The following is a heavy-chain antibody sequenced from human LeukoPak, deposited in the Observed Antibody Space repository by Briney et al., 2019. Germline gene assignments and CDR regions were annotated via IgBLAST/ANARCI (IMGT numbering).Heavy chain of an antibody. Sequence: SETLSLTCTVSGGSVSNYYWSWIRQSPGKGLEWIGYIYYTETSYNPSLKSRVTISADTSKNQFSLKLYSVTAADTAVYYCARVGWAMVPTPDYWGQGTLVTVSS. CDR1: GGSVSNYY. V-gene: IGHV4-59*02. CDR2: IYYTET. D-gene: IGHD5-18*01. J-gene: IGHJ4*02. CDR3: ARVGWAMVPTPDY.